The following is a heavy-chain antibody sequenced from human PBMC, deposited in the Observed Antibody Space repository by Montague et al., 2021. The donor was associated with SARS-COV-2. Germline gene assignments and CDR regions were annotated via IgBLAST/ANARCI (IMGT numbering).Heavy chain of an antibody. CDR2: IYYSGST. D-gene: IGHD3-10*01. CDR1: GGSISSYY. Sequence: ETLSLTCTVSGGSISSYYWSWIRQPPGKGLEWIGYIYYSGSTNYNPSLKSRVTISVDTSKNQFSLKLSSVTAADTAVYYCAREGILWFGDLAPYYYGMDVWGQGTTVTVSS. CDR3: AREGILWFGDLAPYYYGMDV. V-gene: IGHV4-59*01. J-gene: IGHJ6*02.